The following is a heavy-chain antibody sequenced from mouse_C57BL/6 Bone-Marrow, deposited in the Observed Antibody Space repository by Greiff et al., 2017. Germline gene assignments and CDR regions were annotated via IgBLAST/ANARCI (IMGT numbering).Heavy chain of an antibody. CDR3: DYYGNRHDY. D-gene: IGHD1-1*01. J-gene: IGHJ2*01. CDR1: GYTFTSYG. Sequence: VKLMESGAGLARPGASVKLSCKASGYTFTSYGISWVRQGTGQGLEWIGEICPRSGTTYYTEKFKGKATLTADKSSSTAYMELRSLTSEDSAVYFCDYYGNRHDYWGQGTTLTVSS. CDR2: ICPRSGTT. V-gene: IGHV1-81*01.